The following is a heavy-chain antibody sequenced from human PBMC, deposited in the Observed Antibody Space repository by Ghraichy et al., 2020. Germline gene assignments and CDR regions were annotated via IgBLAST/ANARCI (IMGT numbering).Heavy chain of an antibody. J-gene: IGHJ6*02. CDR3: ARAKHTGNYYYYYGMDV. D-gene: IGHD1-26*01. CDR1: GGSFSHYY. Sequence: SETLSLTCAVYGGSFSHYYWSWIRQPPGKGLEWIGEINHSGSTNYNPSLKSRVTISVDTSKNQFSLKLTSVTAVDTAVYYCARAKHTGNYYYYYGMDVWGQGTTVTVSS. V-gene: IGHV4-34*01. CDR2: INHSGST.